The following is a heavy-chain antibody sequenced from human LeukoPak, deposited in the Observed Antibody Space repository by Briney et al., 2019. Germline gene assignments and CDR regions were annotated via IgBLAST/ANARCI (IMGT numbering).Heavy chain of an antibody. CDR2: IYSGGGT. V-gene: IGHV3-66*01. CDR1: GVTVSSNH. J-gene: IGHJ4*02. CDR3: VRDAS. Sequence: GGSLRLSCAVSGVTVSSNHMSWVRQAPGKGLEWVSAIYSGGGTYYADSVKGRFTLSRDISKNTLYLQMNSLRAEDTAVYYCVRDASWGQGTLVTVSS.